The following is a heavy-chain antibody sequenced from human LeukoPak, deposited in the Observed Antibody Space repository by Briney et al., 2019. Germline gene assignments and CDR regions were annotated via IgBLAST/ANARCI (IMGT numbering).Heavy chain of an antibody. V-gene: IGHV4-59*08. CDR3: ARSFSGKRLRWSNFDY. Sequence: SETLSLTCTVSGGSISSYYWSWIRQPPGKGLEWIGYIYYSGSTNYNPSLKSRVTISVDTSKNQFSLKLSSVTAADTAVYYCARSFSGKRLRWSNFDYWGQGTLVTVSS. D-gene: IGHD4-23*01. CDR1: GGSISSYY. CDR2: IYYSGST. J-gene: IGHJ4*02.